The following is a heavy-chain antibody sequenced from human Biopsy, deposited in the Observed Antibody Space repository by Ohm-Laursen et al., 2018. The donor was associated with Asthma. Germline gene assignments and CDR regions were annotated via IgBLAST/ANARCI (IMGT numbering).Heavy chain of an antibody. CDR2: ISYDGNHK. D-gene: IGHD5-12*01. CDR1: GFMFRSFG. J-gene: IGHJ4*02. Sequence: SLRLSCAASGFMFRSFGMHWVRQAPGKGLEWVAVISYDGNHKFYEDSVKGRFTISRDNSKNTLYLQMNSLRAEDTAVYYCAKRRGYSGHDNDYWGQGTLIIVSS. V-gene: IGHV3-30*18. CDR3: AKRRGYSGHDNDY.